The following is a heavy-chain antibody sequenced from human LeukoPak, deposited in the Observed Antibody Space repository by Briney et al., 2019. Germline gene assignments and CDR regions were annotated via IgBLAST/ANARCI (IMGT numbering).Heavy chain of an antibody. D-gene: IGHD3-10*01. V-gene: IGHV1-2*02. CDR3: ARGSDYGSGSVLIDY. J-gene: IGHJ4*02. CDR2: INPNSGGT. CDR1: GYTFTGYY. Sequence: ASVKVSCKASGYTFTGYYMHWVRQAPGQGLEWMGWINPNSGGTNYAQKFQGRVTMTRDTSISTAYMELSRLRSDDTAVYYCARGSDYGSGSVLIDYWGQGTLVTFSS.